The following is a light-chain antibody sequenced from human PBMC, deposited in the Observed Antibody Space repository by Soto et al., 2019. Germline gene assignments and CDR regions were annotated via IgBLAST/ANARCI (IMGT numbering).Light chain of an antibody. J-gene: IGLJ2*01. Sequence: QPVLTQSPSASASLGASVKLTCTLSSGHSSYAIAWHQQQPEKGPRHLMKLNSDGSHSKGDGIPDRFSSSSSGAERYLTIARLQAEDEADYYCQTWGTGIVVFGGGTKLTVL. V-gene: IGLV4-69*01. CDR3: QTWGTGIVV. CDR1: SGHSSYA. CDR2: LNSDGSH.